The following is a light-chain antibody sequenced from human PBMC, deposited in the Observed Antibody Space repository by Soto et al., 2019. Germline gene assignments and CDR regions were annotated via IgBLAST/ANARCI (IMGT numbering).Light chain of an antibody. CDR3: QQYKNWPL. V-gene: IGKV3-15*01. J-gene: IGKJ5*01. CDR1: HSVRSH. CDR2: GAS. Sequence: IVMTQSPATLSVSPGEGVTLSCRASHSVRSHLAWYQQKPGQPPRLLIYGASTRATGIPARFSGSGFGTESTLTISSLQSEDFAVYYCQQYKNWPLFGQGTRLEI.